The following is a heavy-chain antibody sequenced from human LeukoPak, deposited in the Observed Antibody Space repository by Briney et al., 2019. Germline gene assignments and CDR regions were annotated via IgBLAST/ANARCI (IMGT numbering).Heavy chain of an antibody. CDR1: GYTFTSYG. Sequence: GASVKVSCKASGYTFTSYGISWVRQAPGQGLAWMGWISAYNGNTNYAQKLQGRVTMTTDTSTSTAYMELRSLRSDDTAVYYCARDVIAVAGYDWFDPWGQGTLVTVSS. V-gene: IGHV1-18*01. CDR2: ISAYNGNT. D-gene: IGHD6-19*01. J-gene: IGHJ5*02. CDR3: ARDVIAVAGYDWFDP.